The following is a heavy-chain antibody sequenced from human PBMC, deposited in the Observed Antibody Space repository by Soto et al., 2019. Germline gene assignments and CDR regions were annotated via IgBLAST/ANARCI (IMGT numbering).Heavy chain of an antibody. V-gene: IGHV4-30-4*02. D-gene: IGHD3-3*01. Sequence: PSETLSLTCTVSGGSISSGDYYWSWIRQPPGTGLEWIGYIYYSGSTYYNPSLKSRVTISVDTSKNQFSLKLRSEDTAVYYCARAAKITIFGVDRGYYYGMDVWGQGTTVTVSS. CDR3: ARAAKITIFGVDRGYYYGMDV. J-gene: IGHJ6*02. CDR1: GGSISSGDYY. CDR2: IYYSGST.